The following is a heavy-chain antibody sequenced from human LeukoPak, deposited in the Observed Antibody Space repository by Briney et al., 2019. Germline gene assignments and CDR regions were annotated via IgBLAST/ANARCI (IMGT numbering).Heavy chain of an antibody. CDR1: GGTFSSYA. D-gene: IGHD3-22*01. Sequence: ASVTVSFKASGGTFSSYAISWVRQAPGQGLEWMGRIIPILGIANYAQKFQGRVTITADKSTSTAYMELSSLRSEDTAVYYCARGMGYYYDSSGYYYHYYYGMDVWGQGTTVTVSS. CDR2: IIPILGIA. V-gene: IGHV1-69*04. J-gene: IGHJ6*02. CDR3: ARGMGYYYDSSGYYYHYYYGMDV.